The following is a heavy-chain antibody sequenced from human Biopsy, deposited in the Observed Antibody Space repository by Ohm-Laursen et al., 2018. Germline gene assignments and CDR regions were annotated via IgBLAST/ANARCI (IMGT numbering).Heavy chain of an antibody. CDR2: IYNTETT. J-gene: IGHJ5*02. Sequence: TLSLTCTVSGGSISSSTTYYWAWLRQPPGKGLEWIGSIYNTETTFYNPSLKSRVTISVDTSTNQSSLKVSSVTAADTALYFCARHPTGFWFDPWGHGTLVTVSS. V-gene: IGHV4-39*01. CDR1: GGSISSSTTYY. CDR3: ARHPTGFWFDP.